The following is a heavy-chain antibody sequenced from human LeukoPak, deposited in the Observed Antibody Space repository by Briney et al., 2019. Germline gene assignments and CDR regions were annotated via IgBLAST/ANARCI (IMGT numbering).Heavy chain of an antibody. D-gene: IGHD3-10*01. CDR2: ISGRGGST. V-gene: IGHV3-23*01. CDR1: GYTSRSYA. CDR3: AKDHGLHNPVYFDY. J-gene: IGHJ4*02. Sequence: GGSLRLSCADSGYTSRSYALSWVRQAPGKRLEWVSDISGRGGSTYYADSVKGGFTISRDNSKNTLYLQMNSLRAEDTAVYYCAKDHGLHNPVYFDYWGQGTLVTVSS.